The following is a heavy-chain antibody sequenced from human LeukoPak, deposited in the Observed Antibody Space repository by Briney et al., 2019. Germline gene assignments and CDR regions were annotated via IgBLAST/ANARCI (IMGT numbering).Heavy chain of an antibody. CDR1: GFTFSSCA. CDR3: ARNYDSSGYYYFDI. CDR2: ISYDGSNK. V-gene: IGHV3-30*04. J-gene: IGHJ3*02. Sequence: GGSLRLSCAASGFTFSSCAMHWVRQAPGKGLEWVAVISYDGSNKYYADSVKGRFTISRDNSKNTLYLQMNSLRAEDTAVYYCARNYDSSGYYYFDIWGQGTMVTVSS. D-gene: IGHD3-22*01.